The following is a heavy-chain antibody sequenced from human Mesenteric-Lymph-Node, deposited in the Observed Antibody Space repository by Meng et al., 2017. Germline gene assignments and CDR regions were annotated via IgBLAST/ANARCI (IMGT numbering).Heavy chain of an antibody. J-gene: IGHJ4*02. V-gene: IGHV4-30-4*01. CDR2: IYYSGST. CDR1: GASISRGDSS. Sequence: VHRHTGCLGLGKPQQLQSLYCSGSGASISRGDSSWSWSRQPPGKGLGLIAYIYYSGSTYYNPSLSSRITISIDTSKNQFSLNLSSVTAADTAVYYCARVSSGWDYFDYWGQGTLVTVSS. D-gene: IGHD6-19*01. CDR3: ARVSSGWDYFDY.